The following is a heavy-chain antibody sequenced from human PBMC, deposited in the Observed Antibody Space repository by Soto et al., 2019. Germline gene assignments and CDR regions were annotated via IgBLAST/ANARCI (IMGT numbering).Heavy chain of an antibody. J-gene: IGHJ6*02. D-gene: IGHD2-15*01. CDR2: ISAYNGNT. CDR1: GYTFTSYG. CDR3: ARWQLLKYYYYGMDV. Sequence: ASVKVSCKASGYTFTSYGISWVRQAPGQGLEWMGWISAYNGNTNYGQKLQGRVTMTTDTSTSTAYMELRSLRSDDTAVYYCARWQLLKYYYYGMDVWGQGTTVTVSS. V-gene: IGHV1-18*01.